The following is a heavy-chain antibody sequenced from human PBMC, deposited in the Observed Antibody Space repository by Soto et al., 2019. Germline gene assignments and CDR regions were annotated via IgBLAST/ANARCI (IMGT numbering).Heavy chain of an antibody. CDR2: ISYDGSNK. J-gene: IGHJ4*02. Sequence: QVQLVESGGGVVQPGRSLRLSCAASGFTFSTYAMHWVRQAPGKGLEWVAVISYDGSNKYYADSVKGRFTISRDNSKSTLYLQMNSLRAEDTAVYYCASEQLTLLRGVLDYWGQGTLVTVSS. V-gene: IGHV3-30-3*01. CDR3: ASEQLTLLRGVLDY. CDR1: GFTFSTYA. D-gene: IGHD1-1*01.